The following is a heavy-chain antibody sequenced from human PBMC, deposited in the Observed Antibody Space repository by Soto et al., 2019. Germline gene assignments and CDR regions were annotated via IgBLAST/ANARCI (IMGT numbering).Heavy chain of an antibody. CDR3: ATGFWRVMGPGFDI. V-gene: IGHV1-24*01. J-gene: IGHJ3*02. CDR1: GYTLTELS. CDR2: FDPEDGET. Sequence: GASVKVSCKVSGYTLTELSMHWVRQAPGKGLEWMGGFDPEDGETIYAQKFQGRVTMTEDTSTDTAYMELSSLRSEDTAVYYCATGFWRVMGPGFDIWGQGTMVTVSS. D-gene: IGHD3-3*01.